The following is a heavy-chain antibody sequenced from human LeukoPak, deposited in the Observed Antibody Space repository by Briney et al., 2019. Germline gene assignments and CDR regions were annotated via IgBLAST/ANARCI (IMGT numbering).Heavy chain of an antibody. Sequence: PGRSLRLSCAATGVTFITYGMHWVRQAPGKGLEWVALIWYDGSYKYYADSVKGRFTISRDNSKNTLYLQMNSLRAEDTAVYYCARDYVLRFLEWPYGMDVWGQGTTVTVSS. CDR2: IWYDGSYK. CDR3: ARDYVLRFLEWPYGMDV. J-gene: IGHJ6*02. V-gene: IGHV3-33*01. D-gene: IGHD3-3*01. CDR1: GVTFITYG.